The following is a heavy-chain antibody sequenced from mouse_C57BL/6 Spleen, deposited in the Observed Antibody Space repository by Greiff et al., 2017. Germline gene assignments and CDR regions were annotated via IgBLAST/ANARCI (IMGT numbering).Heavy chain of an antibody. J-gene: IGHJ1*03. CDR2: ISYDGSN. Sequence: DVQLQESGPGLVKPSQSLSLTCSVTGYSITSGYYWNWIRQFPGNKLEWMGYISYDGSNNYNPSLKNRISITRDTSKNQFFLKLNSVTTEDTATYYCARGGPFWYFDVWGTGTTVTVSS. CDR3: ARGGPFWYFDV. CDR1: GYSITSGYY. V-gene: IGHV3-6*01.